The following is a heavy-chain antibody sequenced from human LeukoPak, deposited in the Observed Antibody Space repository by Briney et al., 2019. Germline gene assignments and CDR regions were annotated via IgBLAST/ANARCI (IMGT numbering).Heavy chain of an antibody. CDR2: IYYSGST. D-gene: IGHD3-22*01. Sequence: PSETLSLTCTVSGGSISSYHWSWIRQPPGKGLEWIGYIYYSGSTNYNPSLKSRVTISVDTSKNQFSLKLSSVTAADTAVYYCARLYSSGSTPSGFFDYWGQGTLVTVSS. J-gene: IGHJ4*02. V-gene: IGHV4-59*01. CDR1: GGSISSYH. CDR3: ARLYSSGSTPSGFFDY.